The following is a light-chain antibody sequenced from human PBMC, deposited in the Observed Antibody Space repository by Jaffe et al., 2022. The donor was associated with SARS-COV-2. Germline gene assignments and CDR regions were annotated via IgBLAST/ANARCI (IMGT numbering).Light chain of an antibody. V-gene: IGKV4-1*01. CDR3: QQYFSTPWT. CDR2: WAS. Sequence: DIVMTQSPDSLAVSLGERATINCKSSQSVLYNSNNKNYLAWYQQKPGQPPSLLIYWASARNSGVPDRFSGGGSATDFTLTISSLQAEDVAVYFCQQYFSTPWTFGQGTKVEIK. CDR1: QSVLYNSNNKNY. J-gene: IGKJ1*01.